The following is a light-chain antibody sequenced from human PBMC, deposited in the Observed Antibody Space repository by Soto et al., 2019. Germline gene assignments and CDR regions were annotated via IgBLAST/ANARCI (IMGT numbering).Light chain of an antibody. CDR3: QQASSFPHT. V-gene: IGKV1-12*01. Sequence: DIQMTQSPSTVSASVGDRVTITCRASQPISSLLAWFRQRPGKAPELLIYAASTLHNVVPSRFIGSGSGTDFALTISVCQPDDVEDYYCQQASSFPHTLGQGTRVDIK. CDR2: AAS. J-gene: IGKJ2*01. CDR1: QPISSL.